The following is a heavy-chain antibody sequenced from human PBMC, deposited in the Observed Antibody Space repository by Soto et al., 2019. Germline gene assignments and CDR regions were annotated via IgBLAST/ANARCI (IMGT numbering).Heavy chain of an antibody. Sequence: ETLSLTCAVYGGSFSGYYWSWIRQPPGKGLEWIGEINHSGSTNYNPSLKSRATISVDTSKNQFSLKLSSVTAADTAVYYCARGDTIFGVVIPYWGAFDIWGQGTMVTVS. J-gene: IGHJ3*02. CDR2: INHSGST. CDR1: GGSFSGYY. CDR3: ARGDTIFGVVIPYWGAFDI. D-gene: IGHD3-3*01. V-gene: IGHV4-34*01.